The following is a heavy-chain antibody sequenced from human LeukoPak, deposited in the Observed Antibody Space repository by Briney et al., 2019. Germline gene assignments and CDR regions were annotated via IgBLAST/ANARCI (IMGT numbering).Heavy chain of an antibody. J-gene: IGHJ4*02. CDR2: INPNSGAT. CDR1: GYTFTGYY. Sequence: GSVQVSCKASGYTFTGYYIHWVRQAPGQGLEWMGWINPNSGATSSAQNFQGRVTMTRDTSISTAYMELSRLRSDDTAVYYCARGVTGTPRVDFWGQGTLVTVSS. V-gene: IGHV1-2*02. CDR3: ARGVTGTPRVDF. D-gene: IGHD1-7*01.